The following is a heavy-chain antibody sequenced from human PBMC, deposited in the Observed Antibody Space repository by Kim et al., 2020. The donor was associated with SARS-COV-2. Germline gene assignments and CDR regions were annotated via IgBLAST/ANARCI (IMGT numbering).Heavy chain of an antibody. D-gene: IGHD3-22*01. CDR3: AEAIGATTYYYDSSGPGDAFDI. Sequence: GGSLRLSCEASGFTFSSYGMHWVRQAPGKGLEWVAVISYDGSNKYYADSVKGRFTISRDNSKNTLYLQMNSLRAEDTAVYYCAEAIGATTYYYDSSGPGDAFDIWGQGTMVTVSS. J-gene: IGHJ3*02. V-gene: IGHV3-30*03. CDR1: GFTFSSYG. CDR2: ISYDGSNK.